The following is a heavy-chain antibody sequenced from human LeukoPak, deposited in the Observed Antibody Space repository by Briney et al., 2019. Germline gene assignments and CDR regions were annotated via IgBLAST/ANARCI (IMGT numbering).Heavy chain of an antibody. CDR1: GFTFSSSW. V-gene: IGHV3-74*01. D-gene: IGHD3-10*01. J-gene: IGHJ3*02. CDR2: LNSDGSNT. CDR3: ARDARAVVGSGGAFDI. Sequence: PGVSLRLSCAASGFTFSSSWMHWVRQAPGKGLVWVSGLNSDGSNTIYADSVKGRFTISRDNAKNTLYLQMNSLRADDTAVYYCARDARAVVGSGGAFDIWGQGTMVTVSS.